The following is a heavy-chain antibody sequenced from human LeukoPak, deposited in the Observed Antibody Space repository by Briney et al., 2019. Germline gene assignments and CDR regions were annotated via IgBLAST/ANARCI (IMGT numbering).Heavy chain of an antibody. Sequence: PSETLSLTCAVYGGSFSGYYWSWIRQPPGKGLEWIGEINHSGSTNYDPSLKSRVTISVDTSKNQFSLKLSSVTAADTAVYYCASRRQWLVRFDYWGQGTLVTVSS. J-gene: IGHJ4*02. CDR3: ASRRQWLVRFDY. V-gene: IGHV4-34*01. CDR2: INHSGST. CDR1: GGSFSGYY. D-gene: IGHD6-19*01.